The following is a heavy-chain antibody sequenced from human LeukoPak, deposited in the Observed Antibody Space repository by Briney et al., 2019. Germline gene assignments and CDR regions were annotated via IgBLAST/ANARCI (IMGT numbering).Heavy chain of an antibody. J-gene: IGHJ3*02. CDR2: IYYSGST. Sequence: SETLSLTCTVSGGSISSYYWSWIRQPPGKGLEWIGYIYYSGSTNYNPSLKSRVNISVDTSKNQFSLKLSSVTAADTAVYYCARVDYYDSSGYYYAFDIWGQGTMVTVSS. CDR3: ARVDYYDSSGYYYAFDI. D-gene: IGHD3-22*01. V-gene: IGHV4-59*01. CDR1: GGSISSYY.